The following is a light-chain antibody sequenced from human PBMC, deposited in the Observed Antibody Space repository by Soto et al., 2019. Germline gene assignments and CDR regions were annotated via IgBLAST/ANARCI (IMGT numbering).Light chain of an antibody. J-gene: IGLJ2*01. Sequence: QSVLTQPPSVSAAPGQKVTISCSGSSSNIGNNYVSWYQQLPGTAPKLLIYDNNKQPSGIPDRFSGSKSGTSATLGITGLQTGDEADYYCGTWDSSLSADVFGGGTKLTVL. CDR1: SSNIGNNY. CDR2: DNN. V-gene: IGLV1-51*01. CDR3: GTWDSSLSADV.